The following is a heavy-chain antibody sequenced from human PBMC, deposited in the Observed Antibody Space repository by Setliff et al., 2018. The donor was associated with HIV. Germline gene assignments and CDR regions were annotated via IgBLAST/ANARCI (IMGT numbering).Heavy chain of an antibody. CDR1: GGSISSYY. CDR3: AAATTLLSPRA. D-gene: IGHD2-15*01. CDR2: IYQSGNT. V-gene: IGHV4-59*08. Sequence: PSETLSLTCTVSGGSISSYYWSWIRQPPGKGLEWIGSIYQSGNTNYNPSLESRLTISVDTAKNQFSLKLSSVTAADTAVYYCAAATTLLSPRAWGQGTLVTVSS. J-gene: IGHJ5*02.